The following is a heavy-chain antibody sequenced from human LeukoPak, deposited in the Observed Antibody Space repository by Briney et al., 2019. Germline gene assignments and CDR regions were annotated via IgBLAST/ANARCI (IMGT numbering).Heavy chain of an antibody. CDR1: GGSISSSGYY. V-gene: IGHV4-39*01. CDR3: ARQAGAPYCSSTSCYHAPPQPKRGYSYGNVTLFDY. D-gene: IGHD2-2*01. J-gene: IGHJ4*02. CDR2: VDYTGIT. Sequence: SETLSLTCTVSGGSISSSGYYWGWIRQPPGKGLEWIGSVDYTGITSHSPSLKSRVTISVDTSKNQYSLKLSSVTAADTAVYYCARQAGAPYCSSTSCYHAPPQPKRGYSYGNVTLFDYWGQGTLVTVSS.